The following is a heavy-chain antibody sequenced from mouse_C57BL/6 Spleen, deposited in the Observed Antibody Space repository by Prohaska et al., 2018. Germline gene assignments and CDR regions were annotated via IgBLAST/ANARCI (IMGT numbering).Heavy chain of an antibody. D-gene: IGHD4-1*01. CDR2: INPDSSTI. V-gene: IGHV4-1*01. CDR1: GIDFSRYW. CDR3: ASPNWDWYFDV. Sequence: EVKLLQSGGGLVQPGGSLKLSCAASGIDFSRYWMSWVRRAPGKGLEWIGEINPDSSTINYAPSLKDKFIISRDNAKNTLYLQMSKVRSEDTALYYCASPNWDWYFDVWGTGNTVTVSS. J-gene: IGHJ1*03.